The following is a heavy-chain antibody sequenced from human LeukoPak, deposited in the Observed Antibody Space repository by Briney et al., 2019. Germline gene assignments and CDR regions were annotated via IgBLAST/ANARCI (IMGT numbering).Heavy chain of an antibody. CDR2: IYYSGST. Sequence: SETLSLTCTVSGGSISSYYWSWIRQPPGKGLEWIGYIYYSGSTNYNPSLKSRVTISVDTSKNQFSLKLSSVTAADTAVYYCARGPGYSSRHPFDYWGQGTLVTVSS. J-gene: IGHJ4*02. CDR3: ARGPGYSSRHPFDY. CDR1: GGSISSYY. D-gene: IGHD6-13*01. V-gene: IGHV4-59*01.